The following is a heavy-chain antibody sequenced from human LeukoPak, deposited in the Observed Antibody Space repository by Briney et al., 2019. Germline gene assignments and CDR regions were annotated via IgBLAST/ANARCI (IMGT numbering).Heavy chain of an antibody. CDR2: IFYSGNT. CDR3: AREAWYYYDSSGLLRYFDL. Sequence: PSETLSLTCTVSGGSISSSDYYWGWIRQPPGKGLEWIGSIFYSGNTYYNPSLKSRVTISVDTSKNQFSLKLSSVTAADTAVYYCAREAWYYYDSSGLLRYFDLWGRGTLVTVSS. J-gene: IGHJ2*01. CDR1: GGSISSSDYY. D-gene: IGHD3-22*01. V-gene: IGHV4-39*07.